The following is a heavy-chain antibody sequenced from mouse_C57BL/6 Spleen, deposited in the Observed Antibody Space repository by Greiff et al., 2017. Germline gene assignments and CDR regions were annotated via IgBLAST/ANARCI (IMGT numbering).Heavy chain of an antibody. CDR2: INPYNGGT. V-gene: IGHV1-19*01. CDR1: GYTFTDYY. D-gene: IGHD1-1*01. CDR3: ARYGSSYKYFDV. Sequence: QLQQSGPVLVKPGASVKMSCKASGYTFTDYYMNWVKQSHGKSLEWIGVINPYNGGTSYNQKFKGKATLTVDKTSSTAYMELNSRTSEDAAVYYCARYGSSYKYFDVWGTGTTVTVSS. J-gene: IGHJ1*03.